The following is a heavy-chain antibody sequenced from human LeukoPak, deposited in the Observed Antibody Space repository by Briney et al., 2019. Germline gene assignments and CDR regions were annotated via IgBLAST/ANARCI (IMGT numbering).Heavy chain of an antibody. V-gene: IGHV3-23*01. CDR3: ARMVDSSGWYPMTGGEYYFDY. CDR1: GFTFSSYA. D-gene: IGHD6-19*01. CDR2: SSGSGGST. J-gene: IGHJ4*02. Sequence: GGSLRLSCAASGFTFSSYAMSWVRQAPGKGLEWVSASSGSGGSTYYADSVKGRFTISRDNSKNTLYLQMNSLRAEDTAVYYCARMVDSSGWYPMTGGEYYFDYWGQGTLVTVSS.